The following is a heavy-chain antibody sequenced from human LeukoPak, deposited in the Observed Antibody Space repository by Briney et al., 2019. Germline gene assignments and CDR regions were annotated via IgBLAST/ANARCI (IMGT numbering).Heavy chain of an antibody. CDR1: GGSISSYN. Sequence: KPSETLSLTCTVSGGSISSYNWSWIRQPAGKGLEWIGRIYTSGSTNYNPSLKSQVTMSVDTSKNQFSLKLSSVTAADTAVYYCARVPYCSSTSRPSDVWAKGPRSPSPQ. D-gene: IGHD2-2*01. J-gene: IGHJ6*04. CDR2: IYTSGST. CDR3: ARVPYCSSTSRPSDV. V-gene: IGHV4-4*07.